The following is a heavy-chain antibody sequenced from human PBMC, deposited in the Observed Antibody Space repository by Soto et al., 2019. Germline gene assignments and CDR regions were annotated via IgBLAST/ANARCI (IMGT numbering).Heavy chain of an antibody. V-gene: IGHV5-10-1*01. CDR1: GYSFTSYW. J-gene: IGHJ6*02. CDR2: IDPSDSYT. CDR3: ARLYGGNPGMDV. Sequence: PGESLKISCKGSGYSFTSYWGTWVRQMPGKGLEWMGRIDPSDSYTNYNPPFQGHVTISVDKSISTAYLQWSSLKASDTAMYYCARLYGGNPGMDVWGQGTTVTVSS. D-gene: IGHD4-17*01.